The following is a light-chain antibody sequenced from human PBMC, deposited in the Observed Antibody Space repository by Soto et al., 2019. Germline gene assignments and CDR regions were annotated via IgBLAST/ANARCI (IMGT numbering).Light chain of an antibody. CDR3: AAWDDSRNGWV. Sequence: QSVLTQPPSASGTPGQRVTISCSGSSSNIGSNTVNWYQQLPGTAPKLLIYSNNQRPSGVPDRFSGSKPGTSASLAISGLQSEDEADYYCAAWDDSRNGWVFGGGTKLTVL. CDR1: SSNIGSNT. J-gene: IGLJ3*02. V-gene: IGLV1-44*01. CDR2: SNN.